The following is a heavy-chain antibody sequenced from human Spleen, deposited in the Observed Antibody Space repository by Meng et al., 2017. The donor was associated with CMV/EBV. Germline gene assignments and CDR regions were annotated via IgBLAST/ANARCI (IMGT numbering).Heavy chain of an antibody. CDR1: GFSFSSYT. Sequence: SGFSFSSYTMHWVRRAPGKGLEWVSYISSGSSYIYYADSVKGRFTISRDNAKNSLYLQMNSLRDEDTAVYYCARAAGLGAAFRFDYWGQGTLVTVSS. V-gene: IGHV3-21*01. CDR3: ARAAGLGAAFRFDY. J-gene: IGHJ4*02. D-gene: IGHD6-13*01. CDR2: ISSGSSYI.